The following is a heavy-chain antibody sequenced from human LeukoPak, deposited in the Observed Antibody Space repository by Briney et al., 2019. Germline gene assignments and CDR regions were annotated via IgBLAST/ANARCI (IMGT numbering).Heavy chain of an antibody. J-gene: IGHJ4*02. Sequence: SQTLYLTLAFSGGSISSYFWNLIPQPPVQVPQCNGYIYYSGSTNYNPSLKSRVTISIDTSKNQFSLKLSSVTAADTAVYYCARRAYSSGYYFFDYWGQGTLVTVSS. CDR1: GGSISSYF. D-gene: IGHD3-22*01. V-gene: IGHV4-59*01. CDR2: IYYSGST. CDR3: ARRAYSSGYYFFDY.